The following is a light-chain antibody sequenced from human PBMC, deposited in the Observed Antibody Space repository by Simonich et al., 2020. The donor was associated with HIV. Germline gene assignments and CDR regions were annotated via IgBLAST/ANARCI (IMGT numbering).Light chain of an antibody. CDR1: QSVSSY. CDR3: QHRSNWPPT. V-gene: IGKV3-11*01. CDR2: DAS. Sequence: EIVLTQSPATLSLSPGERGTLSCRASQSVSSYLAWYQQKPGQAPRLLIYDASNRATGIPARFSGSGSGTDFTLTSSSLEAEDFAVYYCQHRSNWPPTFGQGTKVDIK. J-gene: IGKJ1*01.